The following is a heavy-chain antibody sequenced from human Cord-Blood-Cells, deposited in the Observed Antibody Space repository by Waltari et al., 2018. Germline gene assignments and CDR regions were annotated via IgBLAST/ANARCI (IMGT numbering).Heavy chain of an antibody. CDR3: ASLTVPTDYGDYEDY. CDR1: GYTFTSYD. D-gene: IGHD4-17*01. Sequence: QVQLVQSGAEVKKPGASVKVSCKASGYTFTSYDINWVRQATGQGLEWMGWMNPNSCNTGYAQKYQDRVTRTRNTSISTAYMELSSLRSEDTAVYYCASLTVPTDYGDYEDYWGRGTLVTVSS. V-gene: IGHV1-8*01. J-gene: IGHJ4*02. CDR2: MNPNSCNT.